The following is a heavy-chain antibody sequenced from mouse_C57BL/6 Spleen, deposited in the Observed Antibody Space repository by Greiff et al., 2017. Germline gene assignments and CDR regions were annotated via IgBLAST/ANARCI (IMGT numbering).Heavy chain of an antibody. Sequence: QVQLQQSGPELVKPGASVKLSCKASGYTFTSYDITWVKQRPGQGLEWIGWIYPRDGSTKYNEKFKGKATLTVDTSSSTACMELDSLTSEDSAVYFCARYCNYAMDDWGQGTSVTVSS. CDR3: ARYCNYAMDD. CDR2: IYPRDGST. D-gene: IGHD6-1*01. J-gene: IGHJ4*01. CDR1: GYTFTSYD. V-gene: IGHV1-85*01.